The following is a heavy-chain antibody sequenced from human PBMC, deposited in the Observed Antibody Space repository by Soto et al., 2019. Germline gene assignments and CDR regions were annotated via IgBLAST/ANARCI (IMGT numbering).Heavy chain of an antibody. CDR1: GYTFTGYY. D-gene: IGHD6-6*01. J-gene: IGHJ4*02. CDR3: ARSLSTIGACPDY. Sequence: QVHLVQSGAEVVKPGASVTVSCEASGYTFTGYYIHWVRQAPGQGLEYMGWINPNTGGTKYAQRFQGRVTMTRDTSINTAYMELSWLTSDDTALYFCARSLSTIGACPDYWGQGTLVTVSP. V-gene: IGHV1-2*02. CDR2: INPNTGGT.